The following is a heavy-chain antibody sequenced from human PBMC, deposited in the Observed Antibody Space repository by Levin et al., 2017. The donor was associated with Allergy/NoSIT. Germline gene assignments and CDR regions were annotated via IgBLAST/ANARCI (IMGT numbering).Heavy chain of an antibody. D-gene: IGHD2-21*01. Sequence: GESLKISCAASRFTFMNAWMSWVRQPPGKGLEWVGRIKSKGDGGTTDYAAPVKGRFTISRDDSESMVYLQMNSLKNEDTAVYFCATDPDGTVVVGSWGQGTLVSVSS. CDR2: IKSKGDGGTT. J-gene: IGHJ5*02. CDR3: ATDPDGTVVVGS. V-gene: IGHV3-15*01. CDR1: RFTFMNAW.